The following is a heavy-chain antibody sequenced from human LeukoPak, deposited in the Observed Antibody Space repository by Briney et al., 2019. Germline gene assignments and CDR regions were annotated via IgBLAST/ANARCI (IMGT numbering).Heavy chain of an antibody. Sequence: PSETLSLTCTVSGGSISSSSYYWGWIRQPPGKGLEWIGNIYYSGSTYYNPSLESRVTMSLDTSKNQFSLKLSSVTAADTAVYYCARDRRGSGYDPGVWFDPWGQGTLVTVSS. D-gene: IGHD5-12*01. CDR2: IYYSGST. CDR1: GGSISSSSYY. V-gene: IGHV4-39*07. CDR3: ARDRRGSGYDPGVWFDP. J-gene: IGHJ5*02.